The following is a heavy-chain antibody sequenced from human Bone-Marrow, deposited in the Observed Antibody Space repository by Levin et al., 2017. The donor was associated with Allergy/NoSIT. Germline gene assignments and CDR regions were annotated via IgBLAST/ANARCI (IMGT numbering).Heavy chain of an antibody. J-gene: IGHJ4*02. D-gene: IGHD3-22*01. V-gene: IGHV2-5*01. Sequence: SGPTLVKPTQTLTLTCDFSGFSLSTTGVGVGWVRQPPGKALEWLALLYWNDQKRYSQSLRTRLTITKGASKNQVVLTLSNMDPADTATYFCARAFSFDSSGYLFDFWGQGTLVTASS. CDR3: ARAFSFDSSGYLFDF. CDR1: GFSLSTTGVG. CDR2: LYWNDQK.